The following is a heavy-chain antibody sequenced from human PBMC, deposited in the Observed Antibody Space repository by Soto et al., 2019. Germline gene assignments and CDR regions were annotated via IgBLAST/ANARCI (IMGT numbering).Heavy chain of an antibody. V-gene: IGHV4-34*01. J-gene: IGHJ6*02. D-gene: IGHD3-10*01. CDR2: INHSGST. CDR1: GGPFSVYY. Sequence: PSETLSLTCAVYGGPFSVYYWSWIRQPPGKGLEWIGEINHSGSTNYNPSLKSRVTISVNTSKNQFSLKLSSVTAADTAVYYCARGRVTMVRGVTLYYYYYYGMDVWGQGTTVTVSS. CDR3: ARGRVTMVRGVTLYYYYYYGMDV.